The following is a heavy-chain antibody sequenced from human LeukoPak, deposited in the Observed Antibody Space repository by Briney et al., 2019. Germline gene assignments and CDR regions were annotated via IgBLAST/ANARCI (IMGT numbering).Heavy chain of an antibody. CDR2: INHSGST. V-gene: IGHV4-34*01. D-gene: IGHD3-9*01. CDR1: GGSFSGYY. CDR3: GGGGGIPRYFDWSAQRGAFDY. J-gene: IGHJ4*02. Sequence: SETLSLTCAVYGGSFSGYYWSWIRQPPGKGLEWIGEINHSGSTNYNPSLKSRVTISVDTSKNQFSLKLSSVTAADTAVYYCGGGGGIPRYFDWSAQRGAFDYWGQGTLVTVSS.